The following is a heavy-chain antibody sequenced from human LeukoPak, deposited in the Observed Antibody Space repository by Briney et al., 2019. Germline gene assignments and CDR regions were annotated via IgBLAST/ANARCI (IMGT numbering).Heavy chain of an antibody. CDR2: IYHSGST. CDR1: GGSISSSNW. Sequence: SETLSLTCAVSGGSISSSNWWSWVRQPPGKGLEWIREIYHSGSTNYNPSLKSRVTISVDKSKNQFSLKLSSVTAADTAVYYCARVVLGAAAAGRVDDAFDIWGQGTMVTVSS. D-gene: IGHD6-13*01. J-gene: IGHJ3*02. CDR3: ARVVLGAAAAGRVDDAFDI. V-gene: IGHV4-4*02.